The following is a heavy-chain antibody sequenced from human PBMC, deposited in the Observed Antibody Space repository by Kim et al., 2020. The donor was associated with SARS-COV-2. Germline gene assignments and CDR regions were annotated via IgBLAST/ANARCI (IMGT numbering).Heavy chain of an antibody. CDR3: ATNAKNVLLWFGESPDYYGMDV. CDR2: IIPILGIA. D-gene: IGHD3-10*01. Sequence: SVKVSCKASGGTFSSYAISWVRQAPGQGLEWMGRIIPILGIANYAQKFQGRVTITADKSTSTAYMELSSLRSEDTAVYYCATNAKNVLLWFGESPDYYGMDVCGQGATGTVSS. CDR1: GGTFSSYA. J-gene: IGHJ6*02. V-gene: IGHV1-69*04.